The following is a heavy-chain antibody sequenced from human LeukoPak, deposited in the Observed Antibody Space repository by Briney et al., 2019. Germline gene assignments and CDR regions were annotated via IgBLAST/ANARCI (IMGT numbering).Heavy chain of an antibody. J-gene: IGHJ1*01. V-gene: IGHV3-21*01. CDR3: ARGENYFQY. D-gene: IGHD2-21*01. Sequence: GGSLRLSCAASGLTFSPYTMNWVRQAPGKGLEWVSSITGSSTYIYYIDSVKGRFTISRDNAKNSLYLQMNSLRAEDTAVYYCARGENYFQYWGQGTLVTVSS. CDR1: GLTFSPYT. CDR2: ITGSSTYI.